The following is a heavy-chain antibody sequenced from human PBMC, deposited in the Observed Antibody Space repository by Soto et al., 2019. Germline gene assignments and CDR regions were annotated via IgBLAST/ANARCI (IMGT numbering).Heavy chain of an antibody. CDR3: ARSSRYAYDCGEGNLDY. D-gene: IGHD2-21*01. J-gene: IGHJ4*02. CDR1: GDSISTNKW. CDR2: TYHTGRT. Sequence: QVQLQESGPGLVRPSGTLSLTCSVSGDSISTNKWWIWVRQPPGKGLEWIGETYHTGRTNYNPSLESRVTISVDKPKNQFSLKLNSVTAADTAVYYCARSSRYAYDCGEGNLDYWGQGTLVTASS. V-gene: IGHV4-4*02.